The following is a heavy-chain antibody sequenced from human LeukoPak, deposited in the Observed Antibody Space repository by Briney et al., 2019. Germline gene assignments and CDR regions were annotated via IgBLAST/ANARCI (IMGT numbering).Heavy chain of an antibody. D-gene: IGHD3-22*01. V-gene: IGHV4-34*01. CDR2: IYHSGSN. CDR1: GGSFSGYY. CDR3: ARGHYFDSSGLDY. J-gene: IGHJ4*02. Sequence: SETLSLTCAVYGGSFSGYYWSWIRQAPGKGLEWIGEIYHSGSNNYSPSLRSRLTISVDKSKNQFSLNLNSVTAADTAVYYCARGHYFDSSGLDYWGQGTLVTVSS.